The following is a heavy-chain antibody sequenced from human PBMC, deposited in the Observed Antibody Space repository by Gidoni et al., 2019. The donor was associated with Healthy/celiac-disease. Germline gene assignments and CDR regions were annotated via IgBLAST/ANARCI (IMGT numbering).Heavy chain of an antibody. Sequence: QLQLQESGPGPVKHSETLSLTCTVPGGSISSSSYYWGWIRQPPVKGLEWIGSIYYSGSTYYNPSLKSRVTISVDTSKNQFSLELSSVTAADTAVYYCARPYDSSGAWGQGTLVTVSS. CDR2: IYYSGST. J-gene: IGHJ4*02. D-gene: IGHD3-22*01. CDR3: ARPYDSSGA. V-gene: IGHV4-39*01. CDR1: GGSISSSSYY.